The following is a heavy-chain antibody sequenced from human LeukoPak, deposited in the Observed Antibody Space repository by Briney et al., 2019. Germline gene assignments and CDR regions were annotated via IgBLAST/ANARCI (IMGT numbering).Heavy chain of an antibody. Sequence: GSLRLSCAASGFTFSNSWMSWVRQPPGKGLEWIGEINHSGSTNYNPSLKSRVTISVDTSKNQFSLKLSSVTAADTAVYYCAIKSGYYDTAPDYWGQGTLVTVSS. D-gene: IGHD3-22*01. CDR3: AIKSGYYDTAPDY. J-gene: IGHJ4*02. CDR2: INHSGST. V-gene: IGHV4-34*08. CDR1: GFTFSNSW.